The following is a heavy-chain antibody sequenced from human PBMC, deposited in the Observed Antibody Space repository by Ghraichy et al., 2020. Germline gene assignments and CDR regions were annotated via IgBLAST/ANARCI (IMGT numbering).Heavy chain of an antibody. Sequence: SETLSLTCAVYGGSFSGYYWSWIRQPPGKGLEWIGEINHSGSTNYNPSLKSRVTTSVDTSKNQFSLKLSSVTAADTAVYYCARAGGLKRSFFGRDYWGQGTLVTVSS. J-gene: IGHJ4*02. CDR1: GGSFSGYY. CDR3: ARAGGLKRSFFGRDY. D-gene: IGHD3-3*01. V-gene: IGHV4-34*01. CDR2: INHSGST.